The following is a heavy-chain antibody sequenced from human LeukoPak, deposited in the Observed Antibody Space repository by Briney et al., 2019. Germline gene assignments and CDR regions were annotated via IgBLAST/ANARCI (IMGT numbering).Heavy chain of an antibody. CDR3: ARDQGIAARNPDY. CDR2: ISYDGSNK. Sequence: PGRSLRLSCAASGFTFSSYAMHWVRQAPGKGLEWVAVISYDGSNKYYADSVKGRFTISRDNSKNTLYLQMNSLRAEDTAVYYWARDQGIAARNPDYWGQGTLVTVSS. CDR1: GFTFSSYA. J-gene: IGHJ4*02. V-gene: IGHV3-30*01. D-gene: IGHD6-6*01.